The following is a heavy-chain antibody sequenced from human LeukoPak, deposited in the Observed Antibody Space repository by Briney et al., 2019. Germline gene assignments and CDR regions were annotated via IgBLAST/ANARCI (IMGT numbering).Heavy chain of an antibody. CDR3: ARDLYSSRTNDAFVI. J-gene: IGHJ3*02. Sequence: SETLSLTCSVSGGSISGSSYYWCWIRQPPGKGLEWIGSFYYSGSTYYNPSLKSRVTISLGTSKNQFSLKLSSVTAADTAVYYCARDLYSSRTNDAFVIWGQGTMVTVSS. CDR2: FYYSGST. CDR1: GGSISGSSYY. D-gene: IGHD6-13*01. V-gene: IGHV4-39*07.